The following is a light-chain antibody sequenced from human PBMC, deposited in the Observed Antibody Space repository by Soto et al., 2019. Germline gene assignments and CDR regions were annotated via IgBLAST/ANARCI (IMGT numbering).Light chain of an antibody. CDR2: DAS. V-gene: IGKV1-33*01. CDR3: QQYDTFPIT. Sequence: DIQLTQSPSALSASVGDRVTITCQASQDITKYLNWYHQKAGRAPKLLIYDASNLETGVPSRFSGSGSGTDFTLTITSVQPEDIATYYCQQYDTFPITFGQGTRLEIK. J-gene: IGKJ5*01. CDR1: QDITKY.